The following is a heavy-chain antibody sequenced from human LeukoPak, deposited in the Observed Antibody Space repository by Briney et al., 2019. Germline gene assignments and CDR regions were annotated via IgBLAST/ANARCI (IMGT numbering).Heavy chain of an antibody. J-gene: IGHJ4*02. CDR3: ARDLSSIASRPLPSDY. Sequence: ASVKVSCKASGYTFSGYYMHWVRQAPGQGLEWMGWINPNSGGTNYAQKFQGRVTMTRDTSIGTAYMELSRLRSDDTAVYYCARDLSSIASRPLPSDYWGQGTLVTVSS. D-gene: IGHD6-6*01. V-gene: IGHV1-2*02. CDR2: INPNSGGT. CDR1: GYTFSGYY.